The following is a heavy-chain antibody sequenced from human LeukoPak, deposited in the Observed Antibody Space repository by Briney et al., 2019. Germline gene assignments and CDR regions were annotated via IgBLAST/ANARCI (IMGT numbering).Heavy chain of an antibody. J-gene: IGHJ6*02. Sequence: ASVKVSCKASGYTFTSYGISWVRQAPGQELEWMGWISAYNGNTNYAQKLQGRVTMTTDTSTSTAYMELRSLRSDDTAVYYCALSYSGYEGYYYYYYGMDVWGQGTTVTVSS. V-gene: IGHV1-18*01. CDR3: ALSYSGYEGYYYYYYGMDV. D-gene: IGHD5-12*01. CDR2: ISAYNGNT. CDR1: GYTFTSYG.